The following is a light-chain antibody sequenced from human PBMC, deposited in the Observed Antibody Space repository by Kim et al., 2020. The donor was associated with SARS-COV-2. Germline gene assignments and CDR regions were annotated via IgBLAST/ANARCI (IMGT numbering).Light chain of an antibody. CDR1: QSISNW. J-gene: IGKJ1*01. V-gene: IGKV1-5*01. Sequence: DIQMTQSPSTLSASVGDRVTITCRASQSISNWLAWYQQKPGKAPNLLIYSASNLQSGVPSRFSGSGYGTEFTLTISSLQPDDFASYYCQPYNTHSGTFGHGAKVDIK. CDR3: QPYNTHSGT. CDR2: SAS.